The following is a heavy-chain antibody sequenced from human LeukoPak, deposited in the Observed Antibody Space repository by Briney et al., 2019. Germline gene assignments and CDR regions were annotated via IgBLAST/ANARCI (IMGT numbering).Heavy chain of an antibody. CDR3: AREYYDSPFDAFDI. V-gene: IGHV1-3*01. CDR2: INAGNGNT. Sequence: GASVKVSCKASGYTFTTYGITWVRQAPGQRLEWMGWINAGNGNTKYSQKFQGRVTITRDTSASTAYMELSSLRSEDTAVYYCAREYYDSPFDAFDIWGQGTMVTVSS. CDR1: GYTFTTYG. D-gene: IGHD3-22*01. J-gene: IGHJ3*02.